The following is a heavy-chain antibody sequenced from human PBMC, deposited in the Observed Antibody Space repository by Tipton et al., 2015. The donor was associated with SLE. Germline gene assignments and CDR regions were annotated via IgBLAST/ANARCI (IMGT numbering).Heavy chain of an antibody. V-gene: IGHV3-48*03. D-gene: IGHD6-19*01. CDR1: GFSFSSYE. J-gene: IGHJ4*02. Sequence: SLRLSCAASGFSFSSYEMNWVRQAPGKGLEWVSYISSSGSTIYYADSVKGRFTISRDSAKNSLYLQMNSLRAEDTAVFYCARGSIAVAGTFDYWGQGTLVTVSS. CDR3: ARGSIAVAGTFDY. CDR2: ISSSGSTI.